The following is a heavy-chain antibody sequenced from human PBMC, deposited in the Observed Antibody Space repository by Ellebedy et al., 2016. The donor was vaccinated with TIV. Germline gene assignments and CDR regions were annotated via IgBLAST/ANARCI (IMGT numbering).Heavy chain of an antibody. J-gene: IGHJ6*03. CDR1: GFSFSSYA. V-gene: IGHV3-23*01. CDR2: VSANGGST. CDR3: ARRYMDV. Sequence: GGSLRLSXAGSGFSFSSYAMTWVRQAPGKGLDWVSAVSANGGSTYYADSVKGRFTISRDNSKNTLYLQMNNLRAEDTAVYYCARRYMDVWGKGTTVTVSS.